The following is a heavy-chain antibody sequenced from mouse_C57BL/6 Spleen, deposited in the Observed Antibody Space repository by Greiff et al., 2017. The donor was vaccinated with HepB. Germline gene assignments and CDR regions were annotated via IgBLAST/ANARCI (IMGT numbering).Heavy chain of an antibody. J-gene: IGHJ2*01. V-gene: IGHV1-81*01. CDR2: IYPRSGNT. Sequence: VQVVESGAELARPGASVKLSCKASGYTFTSYGISWVKQRTGQGLEWIGEIYPRSGNTYYNEKFKGKATLTADKSSSTAYMELRSLTSEDSAVYFCARANYGSSPLDYWGQGTTLTVSS. CDR1: GYTFTSYG. D-gene: IGHD1-1*01. CDR3: ARANYGSSPLDY.